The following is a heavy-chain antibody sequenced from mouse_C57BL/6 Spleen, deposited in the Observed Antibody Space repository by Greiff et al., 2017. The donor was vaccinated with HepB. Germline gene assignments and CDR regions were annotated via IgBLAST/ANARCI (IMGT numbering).Heavy chain of an antibody. Sequence: VQLQQSGPELVKPGDSVKISCKASGYSFTGYFMNWVMQSHGKSLEWIGRINPYNGDTFYNQKFKGKATLTVDKSSSTANMELRSLTSEDSAVYYCARDYYGSYWYFDVWGTGTTVTVSS. CDR1: GYSFTGYF. V-gene: IGHV1-20*01. D-gene: IGHD1-1*01. CDR3: ARDYYGSYWYFDV. J-gene: IGHJ1*03. CDR2: INPYNGDT.